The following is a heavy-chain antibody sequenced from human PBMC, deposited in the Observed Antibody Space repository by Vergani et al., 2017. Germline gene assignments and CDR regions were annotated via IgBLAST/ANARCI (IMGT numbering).Heavy chain of an antibody. J-gene: IGHJ6*02. D-gene: IGHD2-21*02. V-gene: IGHV3-11*05. CDR1: GFTFSDYY. CDR2: ISSSSSYT. Sequence: VQLVESGGGLVQPGGSLRLSCAASGFTFSDYYMSWIRQAPGKGLEWVSYISSSSSYTNYADSVKCRFTISRDNAKNSLYLQMNSLRAEDTAVYYCARVHCGGDCYYYYYYGMDVWGQGTTVTVSS. CDR3: ARVHCGGDCYYYYYYGMDV.